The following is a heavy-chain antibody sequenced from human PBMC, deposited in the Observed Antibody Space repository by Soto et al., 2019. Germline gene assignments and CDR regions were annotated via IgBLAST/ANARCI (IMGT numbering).Heavy chain of an antibody. J-gene: IGHJ6*02. CDR2: ISSGSDYI. CDR3: ARNRNPSSKLHGMDV. CDR1: GLTFTTYS. Sequence: EVQLVESGGGLVEPGGSLRLSCAPSGLTFTTYSMNWVRQAPGKGLEWVSSISSGSDYIYYAESVKGRFTISRDNAKNSLSLQMNSLRADDTAVYYCARNRNPSSKLHGMDVWCQGTTVTVS. V-gene: IGHV3-21*01. D-gene: IGHD6-6*01.